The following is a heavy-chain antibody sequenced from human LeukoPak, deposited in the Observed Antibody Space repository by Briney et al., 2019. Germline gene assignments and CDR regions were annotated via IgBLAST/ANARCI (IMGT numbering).Heavy chain of an antibody. CDR2: IHHDGRI. Sequence: SETLSLTCDVSGGSIDSTNWWNWVRQPPGKGLEWIGEIHHDGRINYNPSLKSRVTLSVDKSKNQFTLRLNSVTAADTAMYYCARSHDHLWGNYPDYWGQGTLVTVSS. D-gene: IGHD3-16*02. J-gene: IGHJ4*02. CDR3: ARSHDHLWGNYPDY. V-gene: IGHV4/OR15-8*01. CDR1: GGSIDSTNW.